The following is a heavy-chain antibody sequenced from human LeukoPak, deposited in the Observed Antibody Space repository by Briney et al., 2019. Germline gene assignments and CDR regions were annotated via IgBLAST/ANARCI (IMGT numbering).Heavy chain of an antibody. J-gene: IGHJ4*02. CDR2: IYYSGGT. Sequence: SETLSLTCTVSGGSISGSPYYWGWVRQPPGKGLEWIGTIYYSGGTSYYPSLKSRVTISVDTSKNQFSLKLTSVTAADTAVYYWATQAAGGPLDYWGQGTLVTVSS. CDR3: ATQAAGGPLDY. V-gene: IGHV4-39*01. D-gene: IGHD2-15*01. CDR1: GGSISGSPYY.